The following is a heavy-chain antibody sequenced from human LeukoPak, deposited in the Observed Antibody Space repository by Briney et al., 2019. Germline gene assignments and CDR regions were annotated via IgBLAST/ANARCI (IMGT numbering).Heavy chain of an antibody. Sequence: GASVKVSCKASGGTFSSYAISWVRQAPGQGLEWMGGIIPIFGTANYAQKFRGRVTITADESTSTAYMELSSLRSEDTAVYYCARDVFRYYDSSGWSRYNWFDPWGQGTLVTVSS. CDR2: IIPIFGTA. D-gene: IGHD3-22*01. V-gene: IGHV1-69*01. J-gene: IGHJ5*02. CDR3: ARDVFRYYDSSGWSRYNWFDP. CDR1: GGTFSSYA.